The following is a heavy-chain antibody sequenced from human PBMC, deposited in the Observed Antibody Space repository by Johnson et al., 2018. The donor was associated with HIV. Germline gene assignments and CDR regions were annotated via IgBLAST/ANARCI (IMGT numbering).Heavy chain of an antibody. V-gene: IGHV3-30-3*01. CDR1: GFTFSSYA. J-gene: IGHJ3*02. CDR3: ARVRPSGSYYVYAFDI. D-gene: IGHD1-26*01. CDR2: ISYDGSNK. Sequence: QVQLVESGGGVVQPGRSLRLSCAASGFTFSSYAMHWVRQAPGKGLEWVAVISYDGSNKYYADSVKGRFTISRDNSKNTLYLQMNSLRAEDTAVYYCARVRPSGSYYVYAFDIWCQGTMVTVSS.